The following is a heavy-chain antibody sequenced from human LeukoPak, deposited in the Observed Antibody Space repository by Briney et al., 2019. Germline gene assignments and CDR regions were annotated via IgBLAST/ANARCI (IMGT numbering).Heavy chain of an antibody. CDR3: AKDRHHSGSYAADIDY. CDR2: VSGGGGST. J-gene: IGHJ4*02. D-gene: IGHD1-26*01. CDR1: GFAFSSYA. V-gene: IGHV3-23*01. Sequence: GGSLRLSCAASGFAFSSYAMSWVRQAPGKGLEWVSAVSGGGGSTYYADSVKGRFTISRDNPKNTLYLQMNSLRAEDTAVYYCAKDRHHSGSYAADIDYWGQGTLVTVSS.